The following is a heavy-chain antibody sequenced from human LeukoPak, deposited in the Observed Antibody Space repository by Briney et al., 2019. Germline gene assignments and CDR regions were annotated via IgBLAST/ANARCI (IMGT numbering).Heavy chain of an antibody. D-gene: IGHD6-19*01. V-gene: IGHV3-43*01. J-gene: IGHJ4*02. CDR3: ASGYNSGWYPFDY. CDR1: GFTFDDYT. CDR2: ISWDGGST. Sequence: GGSLRLSCVASGFTFDDYTMHWVRQGPGKGLEWVSLISWDGGSTYYADSVKGRFTISRDNSKNSLYLQMNSLRTEDSALYYCASGYNSGWYPFDYWGQGTLVTVSS.